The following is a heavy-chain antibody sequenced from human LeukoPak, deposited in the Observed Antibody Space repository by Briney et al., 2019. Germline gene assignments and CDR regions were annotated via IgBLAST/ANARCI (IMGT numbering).Heavy chain of an antibody. CDR3: ARVPLYCSGGSCPFDY. CDR1: GFTFSSYG. J-gene: IGHJ4*02. V-gene: IGHV3-30*02. Sequence: GGFLRLSCAASGFTFSSYGMHWVRQAPGKGLEWVAFIRYDGSNKYYADSVKGRYTISRDNSKNTLYLQMNSLRAEDTAVYYCARVPLYCSGGSCPFDYWGQGTLVTVSS. D-gene: IGHD2-15*01. CDR2: IRYDGSNK.